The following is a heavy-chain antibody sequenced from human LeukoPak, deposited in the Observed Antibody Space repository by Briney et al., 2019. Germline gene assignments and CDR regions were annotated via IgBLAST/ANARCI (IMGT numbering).Heavy chain of an antibody. CDR1: GGSISSYY. CDR2: IYYSGST. J-gene: IGHJ4*02. Sequence: AETQSLTCTVSGGSISSYYWSWIRQPPGRGLEWIGYIYYSGSTNYNPSRKSRVNISQGTSTNQSSPKLSSVPAADTAVYYCARGSMGRWLQPFDYWGQGTLVTVSS. CDR3: ARGSMGRWLQPFDY. V-gene: IGHV4-59*01. D-gene: IGHD5-24*01.